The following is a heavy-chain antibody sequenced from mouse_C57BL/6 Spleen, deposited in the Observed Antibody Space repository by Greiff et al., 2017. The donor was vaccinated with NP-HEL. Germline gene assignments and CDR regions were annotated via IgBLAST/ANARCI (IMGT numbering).Heavy chain of an antibody. CDR3: ARAGYSYYFDY. D-gene: IGHD2-12*01. J-gene: IGHJ2*01. Sequence: EVMLVESGGGLVKPGGSLKLSCAASGFTFSSYAMSWVRQTPEKRLEWVATISDGGSYTYYPDNVKGRFTISRDNAKNNLYLQMSQLKSEDTAMYYCARAGYSYYFDYWGQGTTLTVSS. CDR2: ISDGGSYT. V-gene: IGHV5-4*03. CDR1: GFTFSSYA.